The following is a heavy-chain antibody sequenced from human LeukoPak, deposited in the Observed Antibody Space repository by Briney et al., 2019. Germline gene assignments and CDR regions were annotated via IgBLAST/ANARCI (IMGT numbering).Heavy chain of an antibody. D-gene: IGHD1-26*01. CDR2: IGVTGDT. Sequence: PGGSLRLSCAASGFTFSKDDFHWVRQAPGKGLEWVAAIGVTGDTYYADSVKGRFTISRDNSKSTLILQMNSLRVEDTALYYCTKRVKYGGTWDHFADWGQGTLVTVSS. J-gene: IGHJ4*02. CDR3: TKRVKYGGTWDHFAD. CDR1: GFTFSKDD. V-gene: IGHV3-13*01.